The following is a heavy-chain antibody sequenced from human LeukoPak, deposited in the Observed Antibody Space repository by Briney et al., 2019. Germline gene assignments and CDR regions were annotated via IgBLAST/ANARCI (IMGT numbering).Heavy chain of an antibody. Sequence: GASVKVSCKASGYSFSSYGISWVRQAPGQGLEWMGWISAYNGNTNYAQKLQGRVTMTTDTSTSTAYMELRSLRSDDTAVYYCALEIAVATRSPNDAFDIWGQGTMVTVSS. J-gene: IGHJ3*02. CDR2: ISAYNGNT. CDR3: ALEIAVATRSPNDAFDI. V-gene: IGHV1-18*01. D-gene: IGHD6-19*01. CDR1: GYSFSSYG.